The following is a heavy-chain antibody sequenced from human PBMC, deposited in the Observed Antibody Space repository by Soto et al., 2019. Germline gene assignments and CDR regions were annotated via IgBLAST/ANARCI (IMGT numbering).Heavy chain of an antibody. Sequence: QVQLVQSGAEVKKPGSSVKVSCKASGGTFSSYAISWVRQAPGQGLQWMGGIIPICGSANYAQKFQGRVTITADESTSTAYMELSSLRSEDTDVYYCAGQQLNSWRWFDPGGQGTLVTVSS. J-gene: IGHJ5*02. V-gene: IGHV1-69*01. CDR3: AGQQLNSWRWFDP. CDR2: IIPICGSA. D-gene: IGHD6-13*01. CDR1: GGTFSSYA.